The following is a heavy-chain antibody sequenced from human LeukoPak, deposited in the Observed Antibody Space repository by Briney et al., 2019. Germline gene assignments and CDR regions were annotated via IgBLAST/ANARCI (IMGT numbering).Heavy chain of an antibody. V-gene: IGHV4-39*01. D-gene: IGHD5-18*01. CDR3: ARRLRGYSYGIDY. CDR1: GGSISSSSYY. CDR2: IYYSGST. Sequence: SKTLSLTCTVSGGSISSSSYYWGWIRQPPGKGLEWIGSIYYSGSTCYNPSLKSRVTISVDTSKNQCSLKPSSVTAADTAVYYCARRLRGYSYGIDYWGQGTLVTVSS. J-gene: IGHJ4*02.